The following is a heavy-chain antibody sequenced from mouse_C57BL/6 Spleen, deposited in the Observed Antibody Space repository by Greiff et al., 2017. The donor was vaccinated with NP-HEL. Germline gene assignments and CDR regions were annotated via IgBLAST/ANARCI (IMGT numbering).Heavy chain of an antibody. D-gene: IGHD1-1*01. CDR1: GYTFTSYW. J-gene: IGHJ4*01. CDR3: ARHYYGSSFYAMDY. Sequence: QVQLQQPGAELVMPGASVKLSCKASGYTFTSYWMHWVKQRPGQGLEWIGEIDPSDSYTNYNQKFKGKSTLTVDKSSSTAYMQLSSRTSEDSAVYYCARHYYGSSFYAMDYWGQGTSVTVSS. CDR2: IDPSDSYT. V-gene: IGHV1-69*01.